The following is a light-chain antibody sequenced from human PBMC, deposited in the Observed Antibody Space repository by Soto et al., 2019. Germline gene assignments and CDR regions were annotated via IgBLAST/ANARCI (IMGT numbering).Light chain of an antibody. CDR1: QSISTY. J-gene: IGKJ1*01. Sequence: DIPMTQSQSSLSASVGDRVTISCRAGQSISTYLNWYQQKPGTAPRLLIYSASSVKAGVPPRFSGSGSGRDFTLTISSLRPEDTAIYFCQQSYTSPPWTFGQGTKVEIK. CDR2: SAS. V-gene: IGKV1-39*01. CDR3: QQSYTSPPWT.